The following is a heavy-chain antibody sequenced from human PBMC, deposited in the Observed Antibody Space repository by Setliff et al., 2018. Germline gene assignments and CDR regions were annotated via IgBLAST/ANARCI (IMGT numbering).Heavy chain of an antibody. CDR2: IYHSGST. CDR3: ARENLSSGWYVGGYYYYYGMDV. CDR1: GYSISSGYY. D-gene: IGHD6-19*01. Sequence: SETLSLTCAVSGYSISSGYYWGWIRQPPGKGLEWIGSIYHSGSTYYNPSLKSRVTISVDTSKNQFSLKLSSVTAADTAVYYCARENLSSGWYVGGYYYYYGMDVWAKGTTVTVSS. V-gene: IGHV4-38-2*01. J-gene: IGHJ6*04.